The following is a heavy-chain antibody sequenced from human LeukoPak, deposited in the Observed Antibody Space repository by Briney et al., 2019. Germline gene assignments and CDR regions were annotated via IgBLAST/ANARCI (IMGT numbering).Heavy chain of an antibody. V-gene: IGHV3-9*01. CDR1: GFTFDDYA. CDR2: ISWNSGSI. D-gene: IGHD2-8*01. J-gene: IGHJ6*02. Sequence: GRSLRLSCAASGFTFDDYAMPWVRQAPGKGLEWVSGISWNSGSIGYTDSVKGRFTISRDNAKNSLYLQINSLRAEDTALYYCAKSLMGVSYYYYGMDVWGQGTTVTVSS. CDR3: AKSLMGVSYYYYGMDV.